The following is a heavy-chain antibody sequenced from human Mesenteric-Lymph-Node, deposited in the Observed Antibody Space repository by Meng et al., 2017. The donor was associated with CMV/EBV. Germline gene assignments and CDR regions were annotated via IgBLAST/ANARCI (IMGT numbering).Heavy chain of an antibody. CDR1: GGSFSGYY. CDR2: INHSGST. J-gene: IGHJ6*02. D-gene: IGHD2-15*01. Sequence: SETLSLTCAVYGGSFSGYYWSWIRQPPGKGLEWIGEINHSGSTNYNPSLKSRVTISVDTSKNQFSLKLSSVTAADTAVYYCASKVLYCSGGSCYGPPSVWGQGTTVTVSS. V-gene: IGHV4-34*01. CDR3: ASKVLYCSGGSCYGPPSV.